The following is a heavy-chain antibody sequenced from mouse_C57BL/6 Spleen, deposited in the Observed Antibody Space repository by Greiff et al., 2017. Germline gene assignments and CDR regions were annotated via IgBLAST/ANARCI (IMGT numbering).Heavy chain of an antibody. D-gene: IGHD3-2*02. V-gene: IGHV1-50*01. J-gene: IGHJ2*01. CDR1: GYTFTSYW. Sequence: QVQLQQPGAELVKPGASVKLSCKASGYTFTSYWMQWVKQRPGQGLEWIGEIDPSDSYTNYNQKFKGNATLTVDTSSSTAYMQLSSLTSEDSAVYYCARRAQVHLDYWGQGTTLTVSS. CDR3: ARRAQVHLDY. CDR2: IDPSDSYT.